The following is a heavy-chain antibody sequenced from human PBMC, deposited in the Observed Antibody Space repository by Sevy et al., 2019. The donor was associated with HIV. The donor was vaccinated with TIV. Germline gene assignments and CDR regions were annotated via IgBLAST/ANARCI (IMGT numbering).Heavy chain of an antibody. J-gene: IGHJ4*02. Sequence: GGSLRLSCAASGFIFNTYAMHWVRQAPGKGLEWVANIKQDGSVTYYVDSVKGRFTISRDNARNFLFLQMNSLRAEDTARYYCVRAVAADGSFWGQGTLVTVSS. CDR3: VRAVAADGSF. CDR2: IKQDGSVT. D-gene: IGHD6-13*01. V-gene: IGHV3-7*01. CDR1: GFIFNTYA.